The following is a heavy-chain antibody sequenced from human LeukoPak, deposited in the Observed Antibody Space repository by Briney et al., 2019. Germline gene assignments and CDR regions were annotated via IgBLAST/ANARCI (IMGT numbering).Heavy chain of an antibody. J-gene: IGHJ5*02. V-gene: IGHV3-9*01. D-gene: IGHD5-12*01. Sequence: PGGSLRLSCAASGFTFDDYAMHWVRQAPGKGLEWVSGISWNSGSIGYADSVEGRFTISRDNAKNSLYLQMNSLRAEDTALYYCAKDIEGQPITWGQGTLVTVSS. CDR3: AKDIEGQPIT. CDR2: ISWNSGSI. CDR1: GFTFDDYA.